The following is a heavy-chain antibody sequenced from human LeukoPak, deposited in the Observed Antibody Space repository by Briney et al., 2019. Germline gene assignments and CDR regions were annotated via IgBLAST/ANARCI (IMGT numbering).Heavy chain of an antibody. Sequence: GGSLRLSCAASGFTFSSYTMNWVRRAPGKGLEWVSSISSSSSYIYYADSVKSRFTISRDNAKNSLYLQMNSLRAEDMAVYYCARDPGGYSSGGELDVWGKGTTVTVSS. CDR3: ARDPGGYSSGGELDV. V-gene: IGHV3-21*01. CDR2: ISSSSSYI. CDR1: GFTFSSYT. D-gene: IGHD6-19*01. J-gene: IGHJ6*04.